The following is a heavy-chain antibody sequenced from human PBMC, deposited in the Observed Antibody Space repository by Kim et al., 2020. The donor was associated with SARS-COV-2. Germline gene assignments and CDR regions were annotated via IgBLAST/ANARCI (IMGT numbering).Heavy chain of an antibody. CDR1: GGSISSSNW. J-gene: IGHJ6*02. V-gene: IGHV4-4*02. Sequence: SETLSLTCAVSGGSISSSNWWSWVRQPPGKGLEWIGEIYHSGSTNYNPSLKSRVTISVDKSKNQFSLKLSSVTAADTAVYYCARHPIYDYYYYGMDVWGQGTTVTVSS. CDR3: ARHPIYDYYYYGMDV. D-gene: IGHD5-12*01. CDR2: IYHSGST.